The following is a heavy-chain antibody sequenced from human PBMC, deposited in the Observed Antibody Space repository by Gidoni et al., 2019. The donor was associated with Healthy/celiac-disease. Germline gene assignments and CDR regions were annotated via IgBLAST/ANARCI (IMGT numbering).Heavy chain of an antibody. J-gene: IGHJ4*02. CDR3: ASLPRGSPYYFDF. V-gene: IGHV4-31*03. Sequence: QVQLQESGPGLVKPSQTLSLTCTVSGGSISSGDFYWSWIRQHPGKGLEWIGYIYYTGSTYYNPSLKSRVTISVDTSQNQFSLKLVSVTAADTAVYYCASLPRGSPYYFDFWGQGTLITVSS. D-gene: IGHD6-13*01. CDR1: GGSISSGDFY. CDR2: IYYTGST.